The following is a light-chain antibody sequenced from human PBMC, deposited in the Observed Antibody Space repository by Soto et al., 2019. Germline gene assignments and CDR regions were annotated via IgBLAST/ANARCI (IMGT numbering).Light chain of an antibody. CDR2: GAS. CDR1: QSVGSRY. J-gene: IGKJ1*01. Sequence: EIVLTQSPGTLSLSPGERATLSCRASQSVGSRYLAWYQQKPGQAPRLLFYGASSRATGIPDRFSGSGSGTDFTLTVSRLEPEDFAVYYCQHYGRSPWTVGQGTKVEIK. V-gene: IGKV3-20*01. CDR3: QHYGRSPWT.